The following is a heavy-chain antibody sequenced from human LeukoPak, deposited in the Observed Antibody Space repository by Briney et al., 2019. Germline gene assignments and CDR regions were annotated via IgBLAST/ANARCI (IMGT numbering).Heavy chain of an antibody. V-gene: IGHV3-53*01. Sequence: PGGSLRLSCAASGFTVSSNYMSWVRQAPGKGLEWVSVIYSGGSTYYADSVKGRFTISRDNSKNTLYLQMNSLRAEDAAVYYCAREKGGYSYGYYYYGMDVWGQGTTVTVSS. CDR2: IYSGGST. CDR1: GFTVSSNY. J-gene: IGHJ6*02. D-gene: IGHD5-18*01. CDR3: AREKGGYSYGYYYYGMDV.